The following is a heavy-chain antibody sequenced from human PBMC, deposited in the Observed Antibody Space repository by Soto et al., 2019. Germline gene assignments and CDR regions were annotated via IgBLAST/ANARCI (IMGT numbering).Heavy chain of an antibody. CDR3: AKSLGGHDALHY. J-gene: IGHJ4*02. CDR2: ISYDGSKK. CDR1: GFTFSFFG. D-gene: IGHD2-15*01. Sequence: QVHLVESGGGVVQPGRSLRLSCAASGFTFSFFGIHWVRQAPGKELEWVAVISYDGSKKYYADSMQGRFTISRDNSKNTLYLQMNSLRAEDTAVYYCAKSLGGHDALHYWGQGTLVSVSS. V-gene: IGHV3-30*18.